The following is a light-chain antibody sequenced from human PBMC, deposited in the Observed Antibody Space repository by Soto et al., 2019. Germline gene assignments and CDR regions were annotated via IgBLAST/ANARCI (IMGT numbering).Light chain of an antibody. CDR2: KVS. Sequence: VVMTQAPLSLPVTLGQPASISCMSSQSLVNNDGNTYLNWFHQRPGQSPRRLIYKVSNRDSGVPDRFSGSGSGTDLTLKISRVEAEDVGVYYCMQGTHWPWTFGQGTKVEIK. V-gene: IGKV2-30*01. J-gene: IGKJ1*01. CDR1: QSLVNNDGNTY. CDR3: MQGTHWPWT.